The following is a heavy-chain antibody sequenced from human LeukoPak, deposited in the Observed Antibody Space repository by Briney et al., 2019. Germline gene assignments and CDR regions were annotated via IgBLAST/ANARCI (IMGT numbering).Heavy chain of an antibody. Sequence: ASVKVSCKASGYTFSNYGVSWVRQAPGQGREWMGWINTYNGKTKFAQELQGRVTMTTDTSTSTAYMELRSLTSDDTALYYCARMSVVRGVTSFDYWGQGTLVTVSS. CDR2: INTYNGKT. V-gene: IGHV1-18*01. CDR3: ARMSVVRGVTSFDY. J-gene: IGHJ4*02. D-gene: IGHD3-10*01. CDR1: GYTFSNYG.